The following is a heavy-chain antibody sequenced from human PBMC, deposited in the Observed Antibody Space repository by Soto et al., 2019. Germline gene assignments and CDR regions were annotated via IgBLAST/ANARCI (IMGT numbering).Heavy chain of an antibody. Sequence: GGSLRLSCAASGFTFSSYAMSWVRQATGKGLEWVSAISGSGGSTYYADSVKGRFTISRDNSKNTRYLQMNSLRTEDTAVYYCAKVGKATPEIYYYYYYGMDVWGQGTTVTVSS. J-gene: IGHJ6*02. CDR2: ISGSGGST. D-gene: IGHD5-12*01. CDR1: GFTFSSYA. CDR3: AKVGKATPEIYYYYYYGMDV. V-gene: IGHV3-23*01.